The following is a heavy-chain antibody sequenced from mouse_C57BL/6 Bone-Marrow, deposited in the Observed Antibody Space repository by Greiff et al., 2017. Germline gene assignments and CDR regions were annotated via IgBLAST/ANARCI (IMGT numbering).Heavy chain of an antibody. CDR1: GYAFSSSW. V-gene: IGHV1-82*01. Sequence: VQLQQSGPELVKPGASVKISCKASGYAFSSSWMNWVKQRPGKGLEWIGRIYPGDGDTNYNGKFKGKATLTADKSSSTAYMQLSSLTSEDSAVYFCARGDGFSWFAYWGQGTLVTVSA. CDR2: IYPGDGDT. J-gene: IGHJ3*01. CDR3: ARGDGFSWFAY. D-gene: IGHD2-3*01.